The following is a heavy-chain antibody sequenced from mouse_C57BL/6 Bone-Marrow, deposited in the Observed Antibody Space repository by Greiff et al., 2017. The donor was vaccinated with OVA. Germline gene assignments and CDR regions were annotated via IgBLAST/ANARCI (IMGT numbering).Heavy chain of an antibody. CDR2: ISSGGSYT. Sequence: EVQVVESGGDLVKPGGSLKLSCAASGFTFSSYGMSWVRQTPDKRLEWVATISSGGSYTYYPDSVKGRFTISRDNAKNTLYLQMSSLKSEDTAMYYCARQPLWLRRGASAYWGQGTLVTVSA. D-gene: IGHD2-2*01. CDR3: ARQPLWLRRGASAY. CDR1: GFTFSSYG. V-gene: IGHV5-6*01. J-gene: IGHJ3*01.